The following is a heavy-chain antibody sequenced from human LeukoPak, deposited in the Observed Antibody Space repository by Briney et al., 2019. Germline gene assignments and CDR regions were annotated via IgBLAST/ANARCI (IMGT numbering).Heavy chain of an antibody. J-gene: IGHJ3*02. V-gene: IGHV3-66*01. D-gene: IGHD4-17*01. CDR3: ARDKGDYANAFDI. CDR2: IYSGGST. CDR1: GFTFSSYA. Sequence: GGSLRLSCAASGFTFSSYAMSWVRQAPGKGLEWVSVIYSGGSTYYADSVKGRFTISRDNSKNTLYLQMNSLRAEDTAVYYCARDKGDYANAFDIWGQGTMVTVSS.